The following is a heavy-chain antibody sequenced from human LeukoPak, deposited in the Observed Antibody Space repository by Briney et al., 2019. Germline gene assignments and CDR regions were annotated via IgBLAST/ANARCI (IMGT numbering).Heavy chain of an antibody. V-gene: IGHV3-21*01. D-gene: IGHD3-10*01. Sequence: GGSLRLSCAASGFTFSSYSMNWVRQAPGKGLEWVSSISSSSSYIYYADSVKGRFTISRDNAKNSLYLQMNSLRAEDTAVYHCAREIGGSGSYYTFTEHNDYWGQGTLVTVSS. CDR1: GFTFSSYS. CDR2: ISSSSSYI. CDR3: AREIGGSGSYYTFTEHNDY. J-gene: IGHJ4*02.